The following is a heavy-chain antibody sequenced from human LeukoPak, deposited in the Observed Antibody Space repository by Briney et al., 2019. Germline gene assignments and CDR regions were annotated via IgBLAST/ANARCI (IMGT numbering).Heavy chain of an antibody. D-gene: IGHD5-12*01. CDR2: ISESGSTI. CDR1: GFTFSSYE. Sequence: GGSLRLSCAASGFTFSSYEMNWVRQAPGKGLEWVSYISESGSTIYYADSVKGRFTISRDNAKNSLYLQMNSLRAEDTAVYYCARGASDIVPTRGINYFDYWGQGTLVTVSS. J-gene: IGHJ4*02. V-gene: IGHV3-48*03. CDR3: ARGASDIVPTRGINYFDY.